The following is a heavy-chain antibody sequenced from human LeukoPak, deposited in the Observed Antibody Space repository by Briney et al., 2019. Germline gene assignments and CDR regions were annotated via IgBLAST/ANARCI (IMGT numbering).Heavy chain of an antibody. CDR3: ARGRGIAAAGTQNSFDY. D-gene: IGHD6-13*01. V-gene: IGHV4-34*01. CDR2: INHSGST. J-gene: IGHJ4*02. CDR1: GGSFSGYY. Sequence: PSETLSLTCAVYGGSFSGYYWSWIRQPPGQGLEWIGEINHSGSTNYNPSLKSRVTISVDTSKNQFSLKLSSVTAADTAVYYCARGRGIAAAGTQNSFDYWGQGTQVTVSS.